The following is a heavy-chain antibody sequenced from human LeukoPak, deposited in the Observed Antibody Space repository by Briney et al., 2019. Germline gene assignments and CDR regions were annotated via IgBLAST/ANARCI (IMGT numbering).Heavy chain of an antibody. Sequence: GGSLRLFCAASGFTFSDYYMTWIRRAPGKGLEWVSYISSSSGFTKYAASVRGRFTISRDNSKDTLYLQMNSLRAEDTAVYYCANGYSSSWYSFDYWGQGTLVTVSS. D-gene: IGHD6-13*01. CDR3: ANGYSSSWYSFDY. CDR2: ISSSSGFT. CDR1: GFTFSDYY. V-gene: IGHV3-11*03. J-gene: IGHJ4*02.